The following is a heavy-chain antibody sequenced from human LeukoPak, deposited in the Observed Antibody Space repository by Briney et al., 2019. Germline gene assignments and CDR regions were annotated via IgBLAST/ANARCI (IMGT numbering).Heavy chain of an antibody. D-gene: IGHD6-13*01. J-gene: IGHJ4*02. CDR2: ISTSGTT. V-gene: IGHV4-4*07. Sequence: SETLSLTCTVSGGSISSYYWNWIRQPAGKGLEWIGRISTSGTTNYNPSLKSRVTMSVDTSKNQFSLKLSSVTAADTAVYYCARDVVAAAGTWDYWGQGTLVTVSS. CDR1: GGSISSYY. CDR3: ARDVVAAAGTWDY.